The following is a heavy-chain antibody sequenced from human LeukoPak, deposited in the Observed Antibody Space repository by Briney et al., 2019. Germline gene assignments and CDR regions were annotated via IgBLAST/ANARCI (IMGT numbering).Heavy chain of an antibody. J-gene: IGHJ4*02. Sequence: SGPTLVNPTQTLTLTCTFSGFSLSTSGMCVSWIRQPPGKALEWLARIDWDDDKYYSTSLKTRLTISKDTSKNQVVLTMTNMDPVDTATYYCARSTTIFGVVTQGFDYWGQGTLVTVSS. V-gene: IGHV2-70*11. CDR3: ARSTTIFGVVTQGFDY. CDR1: GFSLSTSGMC. CDR2: IDWDDDK. D-gene: IGHD3-3*01.